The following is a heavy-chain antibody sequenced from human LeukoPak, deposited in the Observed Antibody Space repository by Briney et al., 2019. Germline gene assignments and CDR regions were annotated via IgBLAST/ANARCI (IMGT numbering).Heavy chain of an antibody. V-gene: IGHV1-18*01. CDR3: ARVERARYCSGGSCYDY. CDR2: ISAYNGNT. CDR1: GYTFTSYG. J-gene: IGHJ4*02. Sequence: ASVKVSCKASGYTFTSYGISWVRQAPGQGLEWMGWISAYNGNTNYAQKLQGRVTMTTDTPTSSACMELRSLRSDDTAVYYCARVERARYCSGGSCYDYWGQGTLVTVSS. D-gene: IGHD2-15*01.